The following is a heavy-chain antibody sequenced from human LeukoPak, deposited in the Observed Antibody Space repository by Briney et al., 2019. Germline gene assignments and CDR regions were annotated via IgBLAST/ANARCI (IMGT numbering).Heavy chain of an antibody. CDR2: IGGSSTSI. CDR1: GFTFSTYS. J-gene: IGHJ4*02. D-gene: IGHD6-13*01. V-gene: IGHV3-21*01. CDR3: AREEGKQQMEAFDY. Sequence: PGGSLRLSCAASGFTFSTYSMNWVRQAPGKGLEWVSSIGGSSTSIYYAGSVKGRFTISRDNAKNSVYLQMNSLRAEDTAVYYCAREEGKQQMEAFDYWGQGTLVTVSS.